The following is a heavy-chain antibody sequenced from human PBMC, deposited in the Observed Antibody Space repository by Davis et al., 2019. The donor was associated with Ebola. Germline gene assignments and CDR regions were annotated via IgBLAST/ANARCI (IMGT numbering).Heavy chain of an antibody. CDR3: AGSTPYYYYYGMDV. V-gene: IGHV3-23*01. CDR1: GFTFSSYW. J-gene: IGHJ6*02. D-gene: IGHD3-10*01. Sequence: GESLKISCAASGFTFSSYWMSWVRQAPGKGLEWVSAISGSGGSTYYADSVKGRFTISRDNAKNSLYLQMNSLRAEDTAVYYCAGSTPYYYYYGMDVWGQGTTVTVSS. CDR2: ISGSGGST.